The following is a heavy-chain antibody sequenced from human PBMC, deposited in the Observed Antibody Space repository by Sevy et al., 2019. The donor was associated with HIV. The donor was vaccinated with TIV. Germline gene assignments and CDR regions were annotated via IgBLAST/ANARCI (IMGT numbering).Heavy chain of an antibody. J-gene: IGHJ4*02. CDR3: AKDMEYSGSYYFDY. CDR2: ISGSGGST. CDR1: GFTFSSYA. Sequence: GGSLRLSCAASGFTFSSYAMSWVRQAPGKGLEWVSAISGSGGSTFYADSVKGRFTISRDNSKNTLYLQMNSLRAEDTAVYYCAKDMEYSGSYYFDYWGQGTLVTVSS. D-gene: IGHD1-26*01. V-gene: IGHV3-23*01.